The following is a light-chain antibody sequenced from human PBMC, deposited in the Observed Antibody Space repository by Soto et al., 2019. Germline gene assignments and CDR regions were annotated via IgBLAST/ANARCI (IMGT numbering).Light chain of an antibody. CDR1: QSVLYSSNNKNY. V-gene: IGKV4-1*01. CDR2: WAS. CDR3: QQYYTSPIT. J-gene: IGKJ3*01. Sequence: DIVMTQSPDSLAVSLGERATINCTSSQSVLYSSNNKNYLAWYQEKPGQPPKLLIYWASTRESGVPDRFSGSGSGTDFTLTISSLQAEEVAVYYCQQYYTSPITVGPGTKVDIK.